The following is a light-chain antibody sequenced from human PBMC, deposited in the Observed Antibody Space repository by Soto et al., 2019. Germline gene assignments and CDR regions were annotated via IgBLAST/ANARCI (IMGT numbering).Light chain of an antibody. CDR3: SSYAGDSALI. CDR1: RSDVGSYNF. CDR2: EAD. J-gene: IGLJ2*01. Sequence: QSVLTQPASVSGSPGQSISISCTGSRSDVGSYNFVSWYQLLPGKAPKLIIYEADKRPSGVSSRFSGSKSGFTASLTISGLQAEDEADYFCSSYAGDSALIFGGGTKLTVL. V-gene: IGLV2-23*01.